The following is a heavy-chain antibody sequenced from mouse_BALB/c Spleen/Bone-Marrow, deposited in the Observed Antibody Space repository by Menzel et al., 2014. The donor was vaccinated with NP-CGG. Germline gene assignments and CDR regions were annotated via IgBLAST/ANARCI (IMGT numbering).Heavy chain of an antibody. CDR3: ARTYRPFALDY. Sequence: EVKVVESGGGLVKPGGSLKLSCAASGFTFSDYYMYWVRQTPEKRLEWVATISDGGSYTDYPGSVKGRFTVSRDNAKNNLYLQMSNLKSEDTAMYFCARTYRPFALDYWGQGTSVTVSS. J-gene: IGHJ4*01. CDR2: ISDGGSYT. D-gene: IGHD2-14*01. CDR1: GFTFSDYY. V-gene: IGHV5-4*02.